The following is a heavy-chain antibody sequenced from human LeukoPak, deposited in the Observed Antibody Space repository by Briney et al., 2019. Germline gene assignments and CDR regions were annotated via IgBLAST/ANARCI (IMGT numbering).Heavy chain of an antibody. CDR1: GFTFSSYS. J-gene: IGHJ6*02. Sequence: GGSLRLSCAASGFTFSSYSMNWVRQAPGKGLEWVSSISSSSSYIYYAASVKGRFTIYRYNAKNSLYLQMNSLRAEDTAVYYCARVPNSGYSYGKPLIKNYYHYGMDVWGQGTTVTVS. V-gene: IGHV3-21*01. CDR2: ISSSSSYI. CDR3: ARVPNSGYSYGKPLIKNYYHYGMDV. D-gene: IGHD5-18*01.